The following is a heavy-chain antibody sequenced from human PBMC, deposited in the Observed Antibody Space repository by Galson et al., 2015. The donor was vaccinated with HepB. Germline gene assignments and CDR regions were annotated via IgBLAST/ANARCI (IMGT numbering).Heavy chain of an antibody. D-gene: IGHD3-10*01. Sequence: SLRLSCAASGFTFSSYGMHWVRQAPGKGLEWVAVIWYDGSNKYYADSVKGRFTISRDNSKNTLYLQMNSLRAEDTAVYYCARDSGALDYYGSGSSDYWGQGTLVTVSS. CDR1: GFTFSSYG. V-gene: IGHV3-33*01. CDR2: IWYDGSNK. J-gene: IGHJ4*02. CDR3: ARDSGALDYYGSGSSDY.